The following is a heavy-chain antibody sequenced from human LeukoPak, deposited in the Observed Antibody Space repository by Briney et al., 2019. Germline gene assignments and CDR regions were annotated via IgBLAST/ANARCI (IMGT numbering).Heavy chain of an antibody. CDR1: GFTFTMFG. CDR2: IDARSGIV. CDR3: ARTYDFGRGPPGDAFDN. V-gene: IGHV3-48*01. Sequence: GGSLRLSCAASGFTFTMFGMNWVRQAPGRGLEWVSYIDARSGIVYYADSVQGRFTISRDDANDSVFLQMNSLRVDDTAVYYCARTYDFGRGPPGDAFDNWGQGTLVTVPS. J-gene: IGHJ3*02. D-gene: IGHD3-3*01.